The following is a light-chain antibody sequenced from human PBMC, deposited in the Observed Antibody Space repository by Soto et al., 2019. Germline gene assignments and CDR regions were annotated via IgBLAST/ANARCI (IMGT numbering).Light chain of an antibody. CDR1: QSVLYSPNNKNY. V-gene: IGKV4-1*01. Sequence: DIVMTQSPDSLAVSLGERATINCKSSQSVLYSPNNKNYLAWYQQKPGQPPKLLIYWASTRESGVPDRFGGSGSGTDFTLTISSLQAEDVAVYYCQQYYSTPWTFDQGTKVEMK. J-gene: IGKJ1*01. CDR3: QQYYSTPWT. CDR2: WAS.